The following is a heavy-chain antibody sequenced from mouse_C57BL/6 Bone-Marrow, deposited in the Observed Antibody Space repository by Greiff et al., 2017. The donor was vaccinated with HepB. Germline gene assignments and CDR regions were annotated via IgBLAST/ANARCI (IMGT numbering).Heavy chain of an antibody. D-gene: IGHD3-1*01. V-gene: IGHV1-81*01. CDR3: ARSGGSQLTNYYAMDY. J-gene: IGHJ4*01. CDR1: GYTFTSYG. Sequence: QVQLQQSGAELARPGASVKLSCKASGYTFTSYGISWVKQRTGQGLEWIGEIYPRSGNTYYNEKFKGKATLTADKSSSTAYMELRSLTSEDSAVYFCARSGGSQLTNYYAMDYWGQGTSVTVSS. CDR2: IYPRSGNT.